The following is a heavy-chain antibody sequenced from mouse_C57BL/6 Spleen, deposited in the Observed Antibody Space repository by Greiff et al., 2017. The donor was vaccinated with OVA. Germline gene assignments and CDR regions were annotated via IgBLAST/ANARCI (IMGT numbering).Heavy chain of an antibody. D-gene: IGHD4-1*01. CDR2: IYPETGGT. CDR1: GYTFTDYE. V-gene: IGHV1-15*01. CDR3: ARSLTGTVFAY. J-gene: IGHJ3*01. Sequence: VKLQESGAELVRPGASVTLSCKASGYTFTDYEMHWVKQTPVHGLEWIGAIYPETGGTAYNQKFKGKAILTADKSSSTACMELRSLTSEDSAVYYCARSLTGTVFAYWGQGTLVTVAA.